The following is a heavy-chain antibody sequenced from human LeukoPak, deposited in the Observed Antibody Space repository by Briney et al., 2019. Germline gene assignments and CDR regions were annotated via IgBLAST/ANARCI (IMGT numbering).Heavy chain of an antibody. J-gene: IGHJ3*02. CDR2: INHSGST. D-gene: IGHD2-2*01. CDR3: ARPKRTHGAFDI. CDR1: GGFFSGYY. V-gene: IGHV4-34*01. Sequence: SETLSLTCAVYGGFFSGYYWSWLRQPPGKGLEWIGEINHSGSTNYNPSLKSRVTISVDTSKNQFSLKLSSVTAADTAVYYCARPKRTHGAFDIWGQGTMVTVSS.